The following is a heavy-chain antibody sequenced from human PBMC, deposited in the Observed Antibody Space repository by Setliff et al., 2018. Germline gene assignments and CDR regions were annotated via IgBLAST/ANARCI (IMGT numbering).Heavy chain of an antibody. CDR2: IYYSGST. J-gene: IGHJ4*02. Sequence: PSETLSHTCTVSGGSISSSSYYSGWIRQPPGKGLEWIGSIYYSGSTYYNPSLKSRVTISVDTSKNQFSLKLSSVTAADTAVYYCATNPYQLLNFDYWGQGTLVTVSS. V-gene: IGHV4-39*01. D-gene: IGHD2-2*01. CDR3: ATNPYQLLNFDY. CDR1: GGSISSSSYY.